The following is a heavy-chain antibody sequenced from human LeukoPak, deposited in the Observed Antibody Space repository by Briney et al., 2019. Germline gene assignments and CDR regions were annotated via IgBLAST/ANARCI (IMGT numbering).Heavy chain of an antibody. J-gene: IGHJ3*02. CDR1: GFTFSDYY. CDR3: ARDEYNWNVDAFDI. D-gene: IGHD1-20*01. Sequence: GGSLRLSCAASGFTFSDYYMSWIRQAPGKGLEWVSYISSSGSTIYYADSVKGRFTISRDNAKNSLYLQMNSLRAEDTAVYYCARDEYNWNVDAFDIWGQGTVVTVSS. CDR2: ISSSGSTI. V-gene: IGHV3-11*01.